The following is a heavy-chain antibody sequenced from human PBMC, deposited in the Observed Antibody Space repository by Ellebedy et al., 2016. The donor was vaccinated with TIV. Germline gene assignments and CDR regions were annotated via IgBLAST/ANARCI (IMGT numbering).Heavy chain of an antibody. CDR3: AKLWLGDPANSGRDF. J-gene: IGHJ4*02. CDR1: GFTFSSYT. Sequence: GESLKISCAASGFTFSSYTMSWVRQAPGKGLEWVSAISGSGDSTYYADSVRGRFTISRDESKNTLYLQMNSLRAEDAAVYYCAKLWLGDPANSGRDFWGQGTLVTVSS. CDR2: ISGSGDST. V-gene: IGHV3-23*01. D-gene: IGHD3-10*01.